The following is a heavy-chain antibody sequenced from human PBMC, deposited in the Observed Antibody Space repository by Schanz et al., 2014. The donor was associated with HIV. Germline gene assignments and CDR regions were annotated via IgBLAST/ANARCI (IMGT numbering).Heavy chain of an antibody. CDR3: ARDYHWNWFDP. CDR1: GFTFSTYA. J-gene: IGHJ5*02. Sequence: VQLVESGGGVVQPGRSLRLSCVASGFTFSTYAMHWVRQAPGKGLEWVAVIWSDGNNKYYGDSVKGRFTISRDNTKNSLYLQMNSLRAEDTAVYYCARDYHWNWFDPWGQGTLVTVSS. D-gene: IGHD1-20*01. V-gene: IGHV3-33*08. CDR2: IWSDGNNK.